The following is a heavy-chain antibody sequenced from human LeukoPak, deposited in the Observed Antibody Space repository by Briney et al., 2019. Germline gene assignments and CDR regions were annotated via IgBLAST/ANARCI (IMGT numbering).Heavy chain of an antibody. Sequence: GGSLRLSCAASGFTFSSYWMSWVRQAPGKGLEWVANIKQDGSEKYYVDSVKGRFTISRDNAKNSLYLQMNSLRAEDTAVYYCARDRRGGDPGAHFDCWGQGTLVTVSS. CDR2: IKQDGSEK. D-gene: IGHD2-21*01. J-gene: IGHJ4*02. V-gene: IGHV3-7*01. CDR1: GFTFSSYW. CDR3: ARDRRGGDPGAHFDC.